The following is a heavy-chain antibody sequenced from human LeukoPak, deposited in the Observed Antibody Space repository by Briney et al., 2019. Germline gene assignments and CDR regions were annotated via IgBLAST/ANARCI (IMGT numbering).Heavy chain of an antibody. J-gene: IGHJ3*02. CDR2: ISYDGSNQ. CDR1: GFTFSSYA. CDR3: ARDLIVVVTAATDAVDI. D-gene: IGHD2-21*02. Sequence: GRSLRLSCAASGFTFSSYAMHWVRQAPGKGLEWVAVISYDGSNQYYADSVKGRFTISRDNSKNTLYLQMNSLRAEDTAVYYCARDLIVVVTAATDAVDIWGQGTMVTVSS. V-gene: IGHV3-30*04.